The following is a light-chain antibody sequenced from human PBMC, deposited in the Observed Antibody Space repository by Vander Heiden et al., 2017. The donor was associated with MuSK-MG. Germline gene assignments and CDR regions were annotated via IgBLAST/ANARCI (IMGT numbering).Light chain of an antibody. Sequence: DIQMTQSPSTLSASVGDRVTITCRASQSISTSLAWYQQKPGKAPNLLIYKASRLESGVPSRFSGSGSGTEFTLTSSSLQPDDFATYYCQQYYLYWTFGQGTKVEIK. J-gene: IGKJ1*01. CDR3: QQYYLYWT. CDR2: KAS. CDR1: QSISTS. V-gene: IGKV1-5*03.